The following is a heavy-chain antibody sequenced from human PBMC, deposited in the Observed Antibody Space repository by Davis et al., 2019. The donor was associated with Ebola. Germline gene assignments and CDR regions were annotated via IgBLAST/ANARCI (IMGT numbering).Heavy chain of an antibody. CDR1: GGSFSGYY. CDR3: ARDRNVTARDWSDYFIHV. Sequence: SETLSLTCAVYGGSFSGYYWGWIRQHPGKGLEWIGCIYNSGSTYYNASLKSRLTISLDTSENQFSLKLNSVTAADTAVYYCARDRNVTARDWSDYFIHVWGKGTTVTVSS. J-gene: IGHJ6*04. CDR2: IYNSGST. V-gene: IGHV4-31*11. D-gene: IGHD3-9*01.